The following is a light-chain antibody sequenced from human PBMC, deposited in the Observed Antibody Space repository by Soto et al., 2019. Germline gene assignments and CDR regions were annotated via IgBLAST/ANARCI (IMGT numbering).Light chain of an antibody. CDR3: QQYNSYSPWT. V-gene: IGKV1-16*01. CDR2: DVS. J-gene: IGKJ1*01. CDR1: QGISNL. Sequence: DIQMTQSPSSLSASVGGRITISCRASQGISNLLAWYQQKPGKAPKLLIYDVSKLRRGVPSRFSGGGSGTEFILTISSLQPEDFATYFCQQYNSYSPWTFGQGTKVDIK.